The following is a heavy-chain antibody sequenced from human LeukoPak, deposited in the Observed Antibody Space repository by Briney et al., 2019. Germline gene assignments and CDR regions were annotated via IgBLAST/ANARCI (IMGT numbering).Heavy chain of an antibody. Sequence: TGGSLRLSCAASGLTFSSYWMGWVRQAPGKGLEWVANIKQDGSEKYYVDSVKGRFTISRDNAKNSLYLQMNSLRAEDTAVYYCARVVSSSWFDYWGQGTLVTVSS. CDR2: IKQDGSEK. CDR3: ARVVSSSWFDY. V-gene: IGHV3-7*01. J-gene: IGHJ4*02. CDR1: GLTFSSYW. D-gene: IGHD6-13*01.